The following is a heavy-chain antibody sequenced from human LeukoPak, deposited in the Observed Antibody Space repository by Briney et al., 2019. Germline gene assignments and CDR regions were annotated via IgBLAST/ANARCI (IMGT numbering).Heavy chain of an antibody. CDR2: ISITSTYV. Sequence: GGSLRLSCGASGFIFSNYNMNWVRQAPEKGLEWVSSISITSTYVYYADSVKGRFTISRDNAKNSLYLQMNSLNAEDTAVYYCARVPHYCSSTSCHFDYWGQGTLVTVSS. J-gene: IGHJ4*02. CDR1: GFIFSNYN. V-gene: IGHV3-21*01. D-gene: IGHD2-2*01. CDR3: ARVPHYCSSTSCHFDY.